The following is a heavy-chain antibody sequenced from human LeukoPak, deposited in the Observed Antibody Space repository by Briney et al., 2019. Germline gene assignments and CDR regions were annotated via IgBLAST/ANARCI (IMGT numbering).Heavy chain of an antibody. CDR2: IDPSDSYI. CDR1: GYMFTSYY. CDR3: ARLQKHDGYNSHFDY. V-gene: IGHV5-10-1*01. Sequence: GESLKISCKGSGYMFTSYYICWVRQMPGKGLEWMGRIDPSDSYINYSPSFQGHVTISADKSITTVYLHWSSLKASDTALYYCARLQKHDGYNSHFDYWGQGTLVTVSS. J-gene: IGHJ4*02. D-gene: IGHD5-24*01.